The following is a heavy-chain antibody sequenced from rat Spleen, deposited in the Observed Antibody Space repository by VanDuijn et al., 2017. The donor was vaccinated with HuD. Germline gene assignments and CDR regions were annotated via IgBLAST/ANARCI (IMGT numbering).Heavy chain of an antibody. Sequence: EVQLVESGGGFVQPGRSLKLSCAASGFTFNNYDMAWVRQAPTKGLEWVASITTGGAITSYRDSVKGRFTISRDTAKRSLYLQMNSLRSEDTATYYCTRGGYDFDYWGQGVMVTVSS. J-gene: IGHJ2*01. CDR3: TRGGYDFDY. CDR1: GFTFNNYD. CDR2: ITTGGAIT. D-gene: IGHD1-12*01. V-gene: IGHV5-25*01.